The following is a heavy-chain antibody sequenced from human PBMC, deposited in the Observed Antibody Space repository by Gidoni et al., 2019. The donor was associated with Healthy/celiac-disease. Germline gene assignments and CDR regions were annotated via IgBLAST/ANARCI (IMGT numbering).Heavy chain of an antibody. CDR3: AKDEQVATSLLYYYYYMDV. Sequence: QVQLVLSGGGVVQHRRSLRSSCAASGLTFRRHCLHWVRRAPGKGLEWVAIITYDGSNKYYADSVKGRITISRDNSKNTLYLQMNGLRAEDTAVYYCAKDEQVATSLLYYYYYMDVWGKGTTVTVSS. V-gene: IGHV3-30*18. J-gene: IGHJ6*03. D-gene: IGHD5-12*01. CDR1: GLTFRRHC. CDR2: ITYDGSNK.